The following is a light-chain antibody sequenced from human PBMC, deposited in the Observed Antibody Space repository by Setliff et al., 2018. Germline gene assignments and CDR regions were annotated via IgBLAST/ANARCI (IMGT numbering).Light chain of an antibody. CDR1: SSDVGGYNY. CDR3: SSYTSSSTLDWV. J-gene: IGLJ3*02. Sequence: QSVLTQPASVSGSAGQSITISCTGTSSDVGGYNYVSWYQQQPGKAPKVMIYDVSTRPSGVSNRFSGSKSGNTASLTISGLQAEDDADYYCSSYTSSSTLDWVFGGGTKVTVL. CDR2: DVS. V-gene: IGLV2-14*03.